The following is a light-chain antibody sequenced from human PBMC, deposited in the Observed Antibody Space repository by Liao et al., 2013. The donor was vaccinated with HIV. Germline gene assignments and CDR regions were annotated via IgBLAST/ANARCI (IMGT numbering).Light chain of an antibody. CDR2: NDS. Sequence: SYELTQPPSVSVSPGQTARITCSGDALPKQYAHWYQQKSGQAPVLVIFNDSERPSGIPERFSGSSSGTTVTLTIRGTQAMDEADYYCQAWDSSTVIFGGGTKLTVL. CDR3: QAWDSSTVI. CDR1: ALPKQY. J-gene: IGLJ2*01. V-gene: IGLV3-25*02.